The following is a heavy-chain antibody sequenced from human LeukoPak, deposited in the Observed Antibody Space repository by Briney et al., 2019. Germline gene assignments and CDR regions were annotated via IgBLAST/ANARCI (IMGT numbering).Heavy chain of an antibody. D-gene: IGHD6-13*01. CDR2: ITATGGAT. J-gene: IGHJ4*02. CDR1: GFIFSSYA. CDR3: AASMYSSSWYGDY. V-gene: IGHV3-23*01. Sequence: GGSLRLSCAASGFIFSSYAMAWVRQAPGKGLEWVSTITATGGATYSADSVKGRFTISRDNSKNTLYLQMNSLRAEDTAVYYCAASMYSSSWYGDYWGQGALVTVSS.